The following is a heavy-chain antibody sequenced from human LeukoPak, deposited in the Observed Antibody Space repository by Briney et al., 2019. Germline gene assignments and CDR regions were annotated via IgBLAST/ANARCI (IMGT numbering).Heavy chain of an antibody. D-gene: IGHD1-1*01. V-gene: IGHV5-51*01. Sequence: GESLKISCKGSGYSFTKNWIAWVRQMPGKGLEWMGIIYPGDSDTRYSPSFQGQVTISADKSISTTYLQWSSLKASDTAMYYCARPRDSSGIPIDYWGQGTLVTVSS. CDR1: GYSFTKNW. CDR3: ARPRDSSGIPIDY. J-gene: IGHJ4*02. CDR2: IYPGDSDT.